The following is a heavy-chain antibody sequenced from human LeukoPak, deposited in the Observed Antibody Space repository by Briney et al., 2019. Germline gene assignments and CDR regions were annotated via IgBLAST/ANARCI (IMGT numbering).Heavy chain of an antibody. Sequence: GGSLRLSCAASGFTFSGYSMNWVRQAPGKGLEWISYISSSSTNIYYADSVKGRFTISRDNAKKSLYLQMNSLRDEDTAVYYCARVGGQWLRDRAFDIWGQGTMVTVSS. CDR3: ARVGGQWLRDRAFDI. CDR1: GFTFSGYS. J-gene: IGHJ3*02. D-gene: IGHD6-19*01. V-gene: IGHV3-48*02. CDR2: ISSSSTNI.